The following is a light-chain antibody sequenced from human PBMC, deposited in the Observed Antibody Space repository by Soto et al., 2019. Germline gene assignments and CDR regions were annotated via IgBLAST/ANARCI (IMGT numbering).Light chain of an antibody. CDR3: QQYSKWPLT. Sequence: EIVLMQSPATLSLSPGERVTLSCRASQGLSRNLAWYQQTPGHAPRLLVYGASTRATGIPARFSGSGSGTEFTLTISSLQSEDSAVYYCQQYSKWPLTFGGGTNVEI. J-gene: IGKJ4*01. CDR1: QGLSRN. V-gene: IGKV3-15*01. CDR2: GAS.